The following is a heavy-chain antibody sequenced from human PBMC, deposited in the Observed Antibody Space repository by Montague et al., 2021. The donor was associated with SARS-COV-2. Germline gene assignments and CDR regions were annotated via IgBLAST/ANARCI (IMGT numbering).Heavy chain of an antibody. CDR1: GFTFSSYA. Sequence: SLRLSCAASGFTFSSYAMRWVRQAPGKGLEWVAAISYDGSNKYYADSVKGRFTISRDNSKNTLYLQMNSLRAEDTAVYYCARDRRYYDSSVYPGVAYNWFDPWGQGTLVTVSS. CDR3: ARDRRYYDSSVYPGVAYNWFDP. CDR2: ISYDGSNK. D-gene: IGHD3-22*01. V-gene: IGHV3-30-3*01. J-gene: IGHJ5*02.